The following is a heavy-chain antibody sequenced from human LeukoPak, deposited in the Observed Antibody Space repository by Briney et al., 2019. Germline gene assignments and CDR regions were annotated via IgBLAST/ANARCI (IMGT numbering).Heavy chain of an antibody. CDR1: GFTFSSYS. D-gene: IGHD3-9*01. CDR2: ISSSSSYI. CDR3: ARDHYDILTGYYNYYYYGMDV. Sequence: PGGSLRLSCAASGFTFSSYSMNWVRQAPGKGPKWVSSISSSSSYIYYADSVKGRFTISRDNAKNSLYLQMNSLRAEDTAVYYCARDHYDILTGYYNYYYYGMDVWGKGTTVTVSS. J-gene: IGHJ6*04. V-gene: IGHV3-21*01.